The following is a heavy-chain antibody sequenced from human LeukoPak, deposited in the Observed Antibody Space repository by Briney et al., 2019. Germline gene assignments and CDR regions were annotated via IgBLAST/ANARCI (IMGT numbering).Heavy chain of an antibody. CDR1: GYTFTSYG. CDR3: ARDVVVDYYYYYGMDV. D-gene: IGHD2-21*01. V-gene: IGHV1-18*01. Sequence: ASVKVSCKASGYTFTSYGISWVRQAPGQGLEWMGWISAYNGNTNYAQKLQGRVTMTTDTSTSTAYMELRSLRSEDTAVYYCARDVVVDYYYYYGMDVWGQGTTVTVSS. CDR2: ISAYNGNT. J-gene: IGHJ6*02.